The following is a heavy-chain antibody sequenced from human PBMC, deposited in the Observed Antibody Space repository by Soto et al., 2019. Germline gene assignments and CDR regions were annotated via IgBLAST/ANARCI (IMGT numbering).Heavy chain of an antibody. J-gene: IGHJ4*02. CDR1: GGSVSSGSYY. D-gene: IGHD2-15*01. CDR2: IYYSVST. Sequence: SETLSLTCTVSGGSVSSGSYYRSWILQPPGKGLEWIGYIYYSVSTNYNPSLKSRVTISVDTSKNQFSLKLSSVTAADTAVYYCARVVWDRSGGSCYYSDYSGKGTLVTVSS. CDR3: ARVVWDRSGGSCYYSDY. V-gene: IGHV4-61*01.